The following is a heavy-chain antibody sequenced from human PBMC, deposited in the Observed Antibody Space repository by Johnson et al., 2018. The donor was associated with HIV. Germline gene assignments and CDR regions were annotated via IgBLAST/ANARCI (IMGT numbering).Heavy chain of an antibody. CDR2: ISSSGSHI. CDR1: GFTFSDYY. Sequence: QVQLVESGGGLVQPGGSLRLSCAPSGFTFSDYYMSWMRQAPGQGLEWVSYISSSGSHIYKADSVKGRFTISRDNAKNSLCLQINSMRAEDTAVYYCAKDGGARGSSWYEGVFDIWGQGTMVTVSS. V-gene: IGHV3-11*04. D-gene: IGHD6-13*01. CDR3: AKDGGARGSSWYEGVFDI. J-gene: IGHJ3*02.